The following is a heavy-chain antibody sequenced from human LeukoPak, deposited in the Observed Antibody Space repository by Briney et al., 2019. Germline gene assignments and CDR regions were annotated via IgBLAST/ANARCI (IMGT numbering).Heavy chain of an antibody. Sequence: ASVKVSCKASGYTFTSYYMHWVRQAPGQGLEWMGIINPSGGSTSYAQKFQGRVTMTRDMSTSTVYMELSSLRSEDTAVYYCARGARRWLQLGGGSYFDYWGQGTLVTVSS. J-gene: IGHJ4*02. CDR2: INPSGGST. V-gene: IGHV1-46*01. CDR3: ARGARRWLQLGGGSYFDY. D-gene: IGHD5-24*01. CDR1: GYTFTSYY.